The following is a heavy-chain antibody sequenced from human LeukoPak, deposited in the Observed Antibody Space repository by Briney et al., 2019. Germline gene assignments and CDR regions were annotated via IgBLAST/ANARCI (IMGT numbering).Heavy chain of an antibody. CDR1: GGSFSGYY. D-gene: IGHD3-3*01. J-gene: IGHJ4*02. V-gene: IGHV4-34*01. Sequence: SETLSLTCAVCGGSFSGYYWSWIRQPPGKGLEWIGEINHSGSTNYNPSLKSRVTISVDTSKNQFSLKLSSVTAADTAVYYCASLYYDFWSGYFGYWGQGTLVTVSS. CDR2: INHSGST. CDR3: ASLYYDFWSGYFGY.